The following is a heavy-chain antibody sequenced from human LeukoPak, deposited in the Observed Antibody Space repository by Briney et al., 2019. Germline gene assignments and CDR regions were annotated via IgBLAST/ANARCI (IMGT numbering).Heavy chain of an antibody. Sequence: GRSLRLSCAASGFTVSSNYMSWVRQAPGKGLEWVSVIYSGGSTYYADSVKGRFTISRHNSKNTLYLQMNSLRAEDTAVYYCARDRRDPYHYDSSGYYYYTEDYYGMDVWGQGTTVTVSS. CDR3: ARDRRDPYHYDSSGYYYYTEDYYGMDV. J-gene: IGHJ6*02. D-gene: IGHD3-22*01. CDR1: GFTVSSNY. CDR2: IYSGGST. V-gene: IGHV3-53*04.